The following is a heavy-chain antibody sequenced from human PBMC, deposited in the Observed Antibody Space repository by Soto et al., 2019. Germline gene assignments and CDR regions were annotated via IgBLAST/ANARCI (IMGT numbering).Heavy chain of an antibody. CDR2: ISISTGNT. V-gene: IGHV1-18*01. D-gene: IGHD3-10*01. Sequence: QVHLVQSGAEVKKPGASVKVSCKASGYTFTNYDINWVRQAPGQGLEWMGWISISTGNTNYAQKLQGKVTMTTDTSTSTAYMELRSLRSDDTAVYYCARGYYYGSGRPTPGGMDVWGQGTTVTVSS. CDR3: ARGYYYGSGRPTPGGMDV. CDR1: GYTFTNYD. J-gene: IGHJ6*02.